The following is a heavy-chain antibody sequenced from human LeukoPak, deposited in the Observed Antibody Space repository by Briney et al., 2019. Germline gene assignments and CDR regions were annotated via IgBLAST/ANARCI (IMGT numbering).Heavy chain of an antibody. CDR2: IWYDGSNK. CDR1: GFTFSSYG. J-gene: IGHJ4*02. V-gene: IGHV3-33*06. CDR3: AKPYSGSYKGYFDY. D-gene: IGHD1-26*01. Sequence: PGGSLRLSCAASGFTFSSYGMHWVRQAPGKGLEWVAVIWYDGSNKYYADSVKGRFTISRDNSKNTLYLQMNSLRAEDTAVYFCAKPYSGSYKGYFDYWGQGTLVTVSS.